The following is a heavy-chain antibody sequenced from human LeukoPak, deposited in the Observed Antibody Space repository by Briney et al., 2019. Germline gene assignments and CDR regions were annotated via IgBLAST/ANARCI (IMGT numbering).Heavy chain of an antibody. J-gene: IGHJ4*02. V-gene: IGHV3-20*03. CDR3: ARRYFDY. CDR2: IYENGGTT. Sequence: GLEFVSGIYENGGTTYYADSVKGRFTISRDNAKNSLYLQMNSLRAEDTAVYYCARRYFDYWGQGILVTVSS.